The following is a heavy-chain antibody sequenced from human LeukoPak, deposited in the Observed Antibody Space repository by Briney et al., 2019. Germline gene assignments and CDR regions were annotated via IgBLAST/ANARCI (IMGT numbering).Heavy chain of an antibody. CDR1: GFTFSNSW. CDR2: MNADGSTT. CDR3: AKDVSSTVFYYYGIDV. D-gene: IGHD2-2*01. J-gene: IGHJ6*02. V-gene: IGHV3-74*01. Sequence: PGGSLRLSCAASGFTFSNSWLHWVRQAPGEGLMWVSRMNADGSTTDYADSVKGRFTISRDNAKNTLYLQMNSLRLEDTALYFCAKDVSSTVFYYYGIDVWGQGTTVTVSS.